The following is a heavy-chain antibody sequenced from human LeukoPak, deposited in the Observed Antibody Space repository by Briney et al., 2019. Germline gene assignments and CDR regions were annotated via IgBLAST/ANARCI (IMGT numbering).Heavy chain of an antibody. CDR1: GGSISSYY. D-gene: IGHD3-3*01. Sequence: PSETLSLTCTVSGGSISSYYWSWIRQPPGKGLEWIGYIYYSGSTNYNPSLKSRVTISVDTSKNQFSLKLSSVTAADTAVYYCGREVGDSREFDCWGEGTLVTVPS. CDR3: GREVGDSREFDC. V-gene: IGHV4-59*01. CDR2: IYYSGST. J-gene: IGHJ4*02.